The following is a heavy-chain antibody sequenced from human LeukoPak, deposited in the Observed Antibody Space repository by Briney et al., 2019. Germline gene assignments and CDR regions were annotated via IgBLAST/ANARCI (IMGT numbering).Heavy chain of an antibody. CDR2: IRPSGDNT. CDR1: GFTFSSYD. Sequence: PGGALRLSCAASGFTFSSYDMTWVRQAPGRGLEWVSSIRPSGDNTYYGDSVKGRFTISRDNSKNTVYLQMNNMRVDDTAIYYWARVAGWHLFDPWGQGTLVTVSS. D-gene: IGHD6-19*01. CDR3: ARVAGWHLFDP. V-gene: IGHV3-23*01. J-gene: IGHJ5*02.